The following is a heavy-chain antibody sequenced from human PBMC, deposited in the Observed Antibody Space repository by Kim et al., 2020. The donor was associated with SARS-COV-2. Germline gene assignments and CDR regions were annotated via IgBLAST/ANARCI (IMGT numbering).Heavy chain of an antibody. CDR3: ARDWGYYYGSGSYWANWFDP. CDR1: GYTFTGYY. J-gene: IGHJ5*02. CDR2: INPNSGGT. V-gene: IGHV1-2*04. Sequence: ASVKVSCKASGYTFTGYYMHWVRQAPGQGLEWMGWINPNSGGTNYAQKFQGWVTMTRDTSISTAYMELSRLRSDDTAVYYCARDWGYYYGSGSYWANWFDPWGQGTLVTVSS. D-gene: IGHD3-10*01.